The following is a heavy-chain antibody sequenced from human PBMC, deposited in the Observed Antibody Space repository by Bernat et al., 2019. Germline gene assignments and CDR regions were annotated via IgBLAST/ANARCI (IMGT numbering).Heavy chain of an antibody. CDR2: IKRKTDGGTT. D-gene: IGHD2-15*01. V-gene: IGHV3-15*01. J-gene: IGHJ3*01. CDR3: TTVGGYCSGGSCYSRV. CDR1: GFTFSNAW. Sequence: EVQLVESGGGLVKPGGSLRLSCAASGFTFSNAWMSWVRQAPGMGLGWVGRIKRKTDGGTTDHAAPGKGRFTTSRDDSKNTLYLQMNSLKTEDTAVYYCTTVGGYCSGGSCYSRVWGQGTMVTVSS.